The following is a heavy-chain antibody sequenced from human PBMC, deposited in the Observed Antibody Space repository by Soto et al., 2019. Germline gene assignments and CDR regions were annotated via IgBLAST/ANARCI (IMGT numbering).Heavy chain of an antibody. V-gene: IGHV4-59*01. CDR3: ARDRRYSGYDLEYYFDY. Sequence: SETLSLTCTVSGGSISSYYWSWIRQPPGKGLEWIGYIYYSGSTNYNPSLKSRVTISVDTSKNQFSLKLSSVTAADTAVYYCARDRRYSGYDLEYYFDYWGQGTLVTVSS. CDR1: GGSISSYY. D-gene: IGHD5-12*01. CDR2: IYYSGST. J-gene: IGHJ4*02.